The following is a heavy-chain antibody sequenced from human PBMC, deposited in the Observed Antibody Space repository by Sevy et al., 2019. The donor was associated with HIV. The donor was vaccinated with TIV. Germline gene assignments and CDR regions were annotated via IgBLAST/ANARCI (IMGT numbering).Heavy chain of an antibody. Sequence: GGSLRLSCAASAFTFSDYEMNWVRQTPGKGLEWVSYIGGTSRNIYYADSVKGRFTVSRDNAKKLVFLQMNSVTTDDTGVYYCAREQMAALGGGLDHRGQGILVTVSS. CDR2: IGGTSRNI. CDR1: AFTFSDYE. V-gene: IGHV3-48*03. CDR3: AREQMAALGGGLDH. D-gene: IGHD6-6*01. J-gene: IGHJ5*02.